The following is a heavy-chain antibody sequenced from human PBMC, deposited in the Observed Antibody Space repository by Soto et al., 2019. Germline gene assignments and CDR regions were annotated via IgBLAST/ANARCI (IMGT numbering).Heavy chain of an antibody. J-gene: IGHJ6*02. CDR2: ISYDGSNK. V-gene: IGHV3-30-3*01. CDR1: GFTFSSYA. Sequence: GVLRLSCAASGFTFSSYAMHWVRQAPGKGLEWVAVISYDGSNKYYADSVKGRFTISRDNSKNTLYLQMNSLRAEDTAVYYCARVGDSSGYFYYYGMDVWGQGTTVTVSS. D-gene: IGHD3-22*01. CDR3: ARVGDSSGYFYYYGMDV.